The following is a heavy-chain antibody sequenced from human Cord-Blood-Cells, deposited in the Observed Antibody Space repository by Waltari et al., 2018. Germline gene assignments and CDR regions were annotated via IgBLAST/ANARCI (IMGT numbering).Heavy chain of an antibody. V-gene: IGHV1-2*04. Sequence: QVQLVQSGAEVKKPGASVKVSCKASGYTFTGYYMHWVRQAPGQGLEWRGWREPNIGGKNDAQKVPGWVTMTRDTSSSAAYMEVSRLRSGGTAVYYCARAGPALSGWYDYWGQGTLVTVSS. J-gene: IGHJ4*02. CDR3: ARAGPALSGWYDY. CDR2: REPNIGGK. CDR1: GYTFTGYY. D-gene: IGHD6-19*01.